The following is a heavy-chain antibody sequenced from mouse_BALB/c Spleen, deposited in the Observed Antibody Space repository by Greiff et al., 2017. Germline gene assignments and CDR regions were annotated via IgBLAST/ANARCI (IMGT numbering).Heavy chain of an antibody. D-gene: IGHD1-2*01. Sequence: EVKLVESGPGLVKPSQSLSLTCSVTGYSITSGYYWNWIRQFPGNKLEWMGYISYDGSNNYNPSLKNRISITRDTSKNQFFLKLNSVTTEDTATYYCAREGYYGPAMDYWGQGTSVTVSS. CDR1: GYSITSGYY. V-gene: IGHV3-6*02. J-gene: IGHJ4*01. CDR3: AREGYYGPAMDY. CDR2: ISYDGSN.